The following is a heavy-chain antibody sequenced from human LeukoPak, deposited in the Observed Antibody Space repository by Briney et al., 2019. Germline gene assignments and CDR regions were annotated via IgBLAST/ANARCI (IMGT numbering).Heavy chain of an antibody. CDR3: ARVGTWELQRVFDY. D-gene: IGHD1-26*01. Sequence: GGSLRFSCAASGFTFTDYWMTWVRQVPGKGLEWVANIHRAGTESYYVDSVKGRFAISRDNAKNSLYLQLSSLRVDDTAVYYCARVGTWELQRVFDYWGQGTLVTVSS. J-gene: IGHJ4*02. V-gene: IGHV3-7*01. CDR2: IHRAGTES. CDR1: GFTFTDYW.